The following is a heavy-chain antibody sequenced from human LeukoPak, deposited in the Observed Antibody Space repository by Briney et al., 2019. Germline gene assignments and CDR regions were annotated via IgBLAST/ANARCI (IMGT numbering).Heavy chain of an antibody. D-gene: IGHD3-9*01. J-gene: IGHJ4*02. CDR3: ARDSPGYDILTGYSPTYYFDY. CDR2: IYFSGST. V-gene: IGHV4-31*03. Sequence: PSQKRSITCPVSRSSVSCGGYYWSWIRQNLGKGLEWIGYIYFSGSTYYNPSLKSRVTISVDTSKNQFSLKLSSVTAADTAVYYCARDSPGYDILTGYSPTYYFDYWGQGTLVTVSS. CDR1: RSSVSCGGYY.